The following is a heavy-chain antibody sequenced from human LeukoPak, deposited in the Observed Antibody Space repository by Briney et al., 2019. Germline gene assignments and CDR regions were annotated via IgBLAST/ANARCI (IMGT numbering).Heavy chain of an antibody. CDR3: ARDGPGYSFDY. D-gene: IGHD5-18*01. V-gene: IGHV3-48*03. Sequence: GGSLRLSCAASGFTFIGYEMNWVRQAPGKGLEWLSCISTSGNTIYYADSVKGRFTISRDNARNSLYVQMDSLRAEDTAVYYCARDGPGYSFDYWGQGTLVTVSS. J-gene: IGHJ4*02. CDR2: ISTSGNTI. CDR1: GFTFIGYE.